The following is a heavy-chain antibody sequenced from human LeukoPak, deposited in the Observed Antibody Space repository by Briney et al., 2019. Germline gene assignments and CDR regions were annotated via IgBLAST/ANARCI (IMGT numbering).Heavy chain of an antibody. V-gene: IGHV3-23*01. J-gene: IGHJ5*02. CDR1: GFTFSSYA. D-gene: IGHD6-13*01. CDR2: ISGSGGKT. CDR3: AREHTIAATGTHWFDP. Sequence: GGSLRLSCAASGFTFSSYAMSWVRQAPGKGLEWVSAISGSGGKTYYGDSVKGRFTISRDNSKNTLYLQMNSLRAEDTAVYCCAREHTIAATGTHWFDPWGQGTLVTVSS.